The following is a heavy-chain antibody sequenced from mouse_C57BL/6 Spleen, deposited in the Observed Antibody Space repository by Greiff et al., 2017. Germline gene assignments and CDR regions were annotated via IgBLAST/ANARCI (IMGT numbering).Heavy chain of an antibody. CDR3: ARRGGTTAYYFDY. J-gene: IGHJ2*01. Sequence: QVQLQQPGAELVMPGASVKLSCKASGYTFTSYWMHWVKQRPGQGLEWVGEIDPSDSYTNYNQKFKGKSTLTVDKSSSTAYMQRSSLTSEGSAVYYCARRGGTTAYYFDYWGQGTTLTVSS. D-gene: IGHD1-2*01. CDR1: GYTFTSYW. V-gene: IGHV1-69*01. CDR2: IDPSDSYT.